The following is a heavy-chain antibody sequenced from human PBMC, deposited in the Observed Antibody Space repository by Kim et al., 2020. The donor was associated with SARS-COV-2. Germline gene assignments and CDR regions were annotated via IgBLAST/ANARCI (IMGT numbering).Heavy chain of an antibody. CDR2: ISGSGDVT. D-gene: IGHD6-13*01. CDR3: VKTTISIYSTSWYGEFGY. V-gene: IGHV3-23*01. Sequence: GGSLRLSCAASGFTFGSYAMNWVRQAPGKGLEWVSYISGSGDVTYYADSVKGRFTMSRDNVNNSVYMQMNSLRAEDTAVYYCVKTTISIYSTSWYGEFGYWGRETQVTVSS. J-gene: IGHJ4*02. CDR1: GFTFGSYA.